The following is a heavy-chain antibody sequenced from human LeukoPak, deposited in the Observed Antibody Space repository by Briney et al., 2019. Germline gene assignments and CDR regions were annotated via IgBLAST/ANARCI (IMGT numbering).Heavy chain of an antibody. V-gene: IGHV3-9*01. Sequence: PGGSLRLSCAASGFTFSSYAMHWVRQAPGKGLEWVSGISWNSGSIGYADSVKGRFTISRDNAKNSLYLQMNSLRAEDTALYYCAKDTYYDSSGLFDYWGQGTLVTVSS. J-gene: IGHJ4*02. CDR1: GFTFSSYA. CDR2: ISWNSGSI. CDR3: AKDTYYDSSGLFDY. D-gene: IGHD3-22*01.